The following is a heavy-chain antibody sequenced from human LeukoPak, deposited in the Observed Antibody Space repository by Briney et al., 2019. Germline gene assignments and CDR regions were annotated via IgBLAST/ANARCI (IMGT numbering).Heavy chain of an antibody. J-gene: IGHJ3*02. D-gene: IGHD6-6*01. V-gene: IGHV4-30-4*08. CDR1: GGSISSGDYY. CDR3: ARAFKWYSSSSVRAFDI. CDR2: IYYSGST. Sequence: SETLSLTCTVSGGSISSGDYYWSWIRQPPGKGLEWIGYIYYSGSTYYNPSLKCRVTISVDTSKNQFSLKLTSVTAADTAVYYCARAFKWYSSSSVRAFDIWGQGTMVTVSS.